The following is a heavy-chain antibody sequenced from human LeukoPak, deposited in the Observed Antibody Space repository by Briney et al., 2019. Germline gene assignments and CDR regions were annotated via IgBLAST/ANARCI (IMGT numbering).Heavy chain of an antibody. J-gene: IGHJ6*03. Sequence: ASGKVSCKASGYTFTGYYMHWVRQAPGQGLEWMGWINPNSGGTNYAQKLQGRVTMTTDTSTSTAYMELRSLRSDDTAVYYCARDHGSSGYGYYYYMDVWGKGTTVTVSS. D-gene: IGHD3-22*01. CDR2: INPNSGGT. CDR1: GYTFTGYY. V-gene: IGHV1-2*02. CDR3: ARDHGSSGYGYYYYMDV.